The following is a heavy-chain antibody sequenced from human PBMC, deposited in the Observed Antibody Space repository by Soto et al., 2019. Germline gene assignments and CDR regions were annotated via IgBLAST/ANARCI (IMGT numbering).Heavy chain of an antibody. CDR3: ARHEGVATIPAYYFDY. CDR2: ISSSSSYT. J-gene: IGHJ4*02. CDR1: GFTFSDYY. D-gene: IGHD5-12*01. V-gene: IGHV3-11*06. Sequence: QVQLVESGGGLVKPGGSLRLSCAASGFTFSDYYMSWIRQAPGKGLDWVSYISSSSSYTNYADSVKGRFTISRDNAKNSLYLQMNSLRAEDTAVYYCARHEGVATIPAYYFDYWGQGTLVTVSS.